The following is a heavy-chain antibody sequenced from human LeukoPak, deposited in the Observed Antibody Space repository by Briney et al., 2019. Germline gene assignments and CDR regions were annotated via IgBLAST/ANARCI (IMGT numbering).Heavy chain of an antibody. V-gene: IGHV1-18*01. J-gene: IGHJ4*02. CDR2: ISAYNGNT. CDR1: GYTFTTYG. CDR3: ARDRRIAVAGKSYYFDY. Sequence: ASVKVSCKASGYTFTTYGISWVRQAPGQGLEWMGWISAYNGNTNYAQNPQGRVTMTTDTSTSTAYMELRSLRSDDTAVYYCARDRRIAVAGKSYYFDYWGQGTLVTVSS. D-gene: IGHD6-19*01.